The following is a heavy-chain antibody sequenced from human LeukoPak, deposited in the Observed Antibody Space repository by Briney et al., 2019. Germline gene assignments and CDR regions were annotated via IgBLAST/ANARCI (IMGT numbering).Heavy chain of an antibody. Sequence: GGSLRLSCAASGFTFINYGMHWVRQAPGKGLEWVAVISYDGSNKYYADSVKGRFTISRDNSKNTLYLQMNSLRAEDTAVYYCAKAWDDFDYYHYYGMDVWGQGTTVTVSS. J-gene: IGHJ6*02. CDR1: GFTFINYG. CDR2: ISYDGSNK. D-gene: IGHD1-26*01. CDR3: AKAWDDFDYYHYYGMDV. V-gene: IGHV3-30*18.